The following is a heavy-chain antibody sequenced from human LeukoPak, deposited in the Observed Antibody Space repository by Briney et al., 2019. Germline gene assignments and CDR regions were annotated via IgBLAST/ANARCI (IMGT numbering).Heavy chain of an antibody. V-gene: IGHV1-69*05. D-gene: IGHD3-10*01. CDR2: IIPIFGTA. CDR1: GGTFSSYA. Sequence: SVKVSCKASGGTFSSYAISWVRQAPGQGLEWMGGIIPIFGTANYAQKFQGRVTITTDESTSTAYMELSSLRSEDTAVYYCARDSDPYYYGSGSYYCSVAYWGQGTLVTVSS. J-gene: IGHJ4*02. CDR3: ARDSDPYYYGSGSYYCSVAY.